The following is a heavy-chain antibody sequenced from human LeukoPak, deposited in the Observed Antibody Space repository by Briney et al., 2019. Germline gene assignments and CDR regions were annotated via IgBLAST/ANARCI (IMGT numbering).Heavy chain of an antibody. V-gene: IGHV1-69*13. D-gene: IGHD1-26*01. CDR3: AREGGSYHEYYFDY. Sequence: SVKVSCKASGYTFTNYYIHWMRQAPGQGLEWMGGIIPIFGTANYAQKFQGRVTITADESTSTAYMELSSLRSEDTAVYYCAREGGSYHEYYFDYWGQGTLVTVSS. J-gene: IGHJ4*02. CDR1: GYTFTNYY. CDR2: IIPIFGTA.